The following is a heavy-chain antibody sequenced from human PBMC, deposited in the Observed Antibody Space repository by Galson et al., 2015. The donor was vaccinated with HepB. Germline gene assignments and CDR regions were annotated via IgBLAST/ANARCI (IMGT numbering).Heavy chain of an antibody. V-gene: IGHV1-69*02. CDR2: IIPILGIA. D-gene: IGHD4-17*01. J-gene: IGHJ4*02. CDR3: ATGLTNDYGFFDY. CDR1: GGTFSSYT. Sequence: SVKVSCKASGGTFSSYTISWVRQAPGQGLEWMGRIIPILGIANYAQKFQGRVTITADKSTSTAYMELSSLRSEDTAVYYCATGLTNDYGFFDYWGQGTLVTVSS.